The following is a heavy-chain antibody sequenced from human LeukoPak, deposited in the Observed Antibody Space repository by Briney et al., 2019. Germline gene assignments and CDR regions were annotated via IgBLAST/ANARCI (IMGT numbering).Heavy chain of an antibody. Sequence: GESLKISCKGSGYSFTSYWIAWVRQMPGKGLEWMGIIYPGDSDTRYSPSFQGQVTISADKSISTAYLQWSSLKASDTAMYYCARVHVPVRGVIPAYYYYYYMDVWGKGTTVTISS. CDR3: ARVHVPVRGVIPAYYYYYYMDV. CDR2: IYPGDSDT. D-gene: IGHD3-10*01. V-gene: IGHV5-51*01. CDR1: GYSFTSYW. J-gene: IGHJ6*03.